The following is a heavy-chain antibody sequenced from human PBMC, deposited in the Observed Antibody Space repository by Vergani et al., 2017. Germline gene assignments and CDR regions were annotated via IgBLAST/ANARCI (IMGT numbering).Heavy chain of an antibody. D-gene: IGHD5-12*01. V-gene: IGHV4-34*01. CDR3: ARGRLGFDY. CDR1: GGSISSYY. J-gene: IGHJ4*02. CDR2: INHSGST. Sequence: QVQLQESGPGLVKPSETLSLTCTVSGGSISSYYWSWIRQPPGKGLEWIGEINHSGSTNYNPSLKSRVTISVDTSKNQFSLKLSSVTAADTAVYYCARGRLGFDYWGQGTLVTVSS.